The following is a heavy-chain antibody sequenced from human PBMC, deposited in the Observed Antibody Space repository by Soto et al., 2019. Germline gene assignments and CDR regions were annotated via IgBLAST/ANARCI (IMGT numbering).Heavy chain of an antibody. J-gene: IGHJ4*02. V-gene: IGHV3-48*03. D-gene: IGHD2-2*01. CDR3: ERVGCSSTSCYSLDY. CDR2: ISSSGSRI. CDR1: GFTFSSYE. Sequence: EVQLVESGGGLVQPGGSLRLSCAASGFTFSSYEMNWVRQATGKGLEWVSYISSSGSRIFYADSLKGRFTISRDNAKNSLYLEMNSLGAEGKAVYYCERVGCSSTSCYSLDYWGQGTLVTASS.